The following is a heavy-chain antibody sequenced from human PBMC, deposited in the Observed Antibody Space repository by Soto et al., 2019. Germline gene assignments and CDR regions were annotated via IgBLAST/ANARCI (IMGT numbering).Heavy chain of an antibody. D-gene: IGHD6-19*01. Sequence: ASVKVSCKTSGYTFTSHGISWVRHAPGQGLEWMGWVSAYNGNANYAPKFQGRVTMTTDTSTNTVHMELRSLRADDTAVYYCARETIAVAFTRGGYDYWGQGTLVTVSS. J-gene: IGHJ4*02. CDR2: VSAYNGNA. V-gene: IGHV1-18*04. CDR3: ARETIAVAFTRGGYDY. CDR1: GYTFTSHG.